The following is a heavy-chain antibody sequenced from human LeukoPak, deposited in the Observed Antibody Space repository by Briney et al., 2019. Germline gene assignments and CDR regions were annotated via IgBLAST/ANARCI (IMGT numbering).Heavy chain of an antibody. CDR1: GFTFSNYW. CDR3: TRGGTTRDYFDY. Sequence: GGSLRLSCEASGFTFSNYWVTWVRQAPGKGLEWVANIKQDGSETYYVDSVRGRFTISRDDAKSSLYLQMNSLRGEDTAVYYCTRGGTTRDYFDYWGQGTLVTVSS. D-gene: IGHD1-26*01. CDR2: IKQDGSET. V-gene: IGHV3-7*01. J-gene: IGHJ4*02.